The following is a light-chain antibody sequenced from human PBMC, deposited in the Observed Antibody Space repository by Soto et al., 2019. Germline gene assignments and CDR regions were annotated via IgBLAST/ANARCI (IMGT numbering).Light chain of an antibody. J-gene: IGLJ3*02. CDR3: SSYTGGNTYWI. V-gene: IGLV2-14*01. CDR2: EVS. Sequence: QSALTQPASVSGSPGQSITISCTGTSSDIGAYNYVSWYQQHPGKAPKVIIFEVSNRPSGVSNRFSGSKSGNTASLTISGLHPEDEADYHCSSYTGGNTYWIFGGGTKVTVL. CDR1: SSDIGAYNY.